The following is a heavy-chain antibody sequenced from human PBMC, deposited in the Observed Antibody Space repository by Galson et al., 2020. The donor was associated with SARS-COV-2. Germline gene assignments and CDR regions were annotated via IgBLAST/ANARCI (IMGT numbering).Heavy chain of an antibody. V-gene: IGHV1-2*02. D-gene: IGHD3-22*01. CDR2: INPNGGGT. CDR3: ARDSYYYDTRGYFNL. Sequence: ASVKVSCKASGYTFTGNYIHWVRQAPGQGLEWMGWINPNGGGTNYALRFQGRVTMTRDTSITTAYMELSRLRSDDTAVYYCARDSYYYDTRGYFNLWGQGTPVTVSS. J-gene: IGHJ4*02. CDR1: GYTFTGNY.